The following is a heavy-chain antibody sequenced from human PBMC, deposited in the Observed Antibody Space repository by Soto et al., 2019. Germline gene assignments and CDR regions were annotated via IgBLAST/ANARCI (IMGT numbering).Heavy chain of an antibody. CDR1: GFTFSVYA. CDR2: ISGNGGST. CDR3: AKDRTFGPPLVLFVS. J-gene: IGHJ4*02. Sequence: EVQLLESGGGLVQPGGSLRLSCGASGFTFSVYAMTWVRQAPGKGLEWVSAISGNGGSTYYADSVKGRFTISRDNSKSTLHLQMNSLRVEDTAVYYCAKDRTFGPPLVLFVSWGQGTLVTVSS. D-gene: IGHD6-6*01. V-gene: IGHV3-23*01.